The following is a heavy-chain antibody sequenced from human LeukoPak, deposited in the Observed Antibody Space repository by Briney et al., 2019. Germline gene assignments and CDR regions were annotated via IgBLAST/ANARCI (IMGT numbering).Heavy chain of an antibody. J-gene: IGHJ4*02. D-gene: IGHD2-21*01. V-gene: IGHV4-39*01. Sequence: SETLSLTCIVSGGSIRNSGYYWGWIRQPPGKGLEWIGSIYYSGNTYYNPSLKSRVTVSVDTSKNQFSLKLRSVTAADTAVYYCARSLHISAPFDVWGQGTLVTVSS. CDR3: ARSLHISAPFDV. CDR2: IYYSGNT. CDR1: GGSIRNSGYY.